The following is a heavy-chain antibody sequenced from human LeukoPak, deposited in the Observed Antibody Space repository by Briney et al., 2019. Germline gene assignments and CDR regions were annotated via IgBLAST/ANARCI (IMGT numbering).Heavy chain of an antibody. CDR3: ARESQDDGFDY. D-gene: IGHD3-3*01. J-gene: IGHJ4*02. Sequence: GGSLRLSCAASGFTFSSYAMSWVRQAPGKGLVWVSRINSDGSSTSYADSVKGRFTISRDNAKNTLYLQMNSLRAEDTAVYYCARESQDDGFDYWGQGTLVTVSS. CDR2: INSDGSST. V-gene: IGHV3-74*01. CDR1: GFTFSSYA.